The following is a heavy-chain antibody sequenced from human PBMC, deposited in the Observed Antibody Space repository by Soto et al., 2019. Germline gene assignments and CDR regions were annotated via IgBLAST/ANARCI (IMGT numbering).Heavy chain of an antibody. J-gene: IGHJ3*02. Sequence: EVQLLESGGGLVESGGSLRLSCAASGFTFSSYAMGWVRQSPGKGLEWVSAISGSGGNTFYTDSVKGRFTISRDNSKNTLYLQMNSLRAEDTAVYYCAKDLDILLVPDGIGIDAFDIWGRGTLVTVSS. CDR1: GFTFSSYA. V-gene: IGHV3-23*01. D-gene: IGHD2-2*03. CDR2: ISGSGGNT. CDR3: AKDLDILLVPDGIGIDAFDI.